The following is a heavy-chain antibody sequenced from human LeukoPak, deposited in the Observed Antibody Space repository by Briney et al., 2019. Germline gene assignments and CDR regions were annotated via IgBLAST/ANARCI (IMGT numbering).Heavy chain of an antibody. V-gene: IGHV3-23*01. D-gene: IGHD6-19*01. J-gene: IGHJ4*02. Sequence: GGSLRLSCAASGFTFSSYAMSWVRQAPGKGLEWVSGISGSGGSTYYADSVKGRFTISRDNSKTTLYLQMNSLRAEDTAVYYCAKTPRVAGTREYYFDYWGQGTLVTVSS. CDR1: GFTFSSYA. CDR2: ISGSGGST. CDR3: AKTPRVAGTREYYFDY.